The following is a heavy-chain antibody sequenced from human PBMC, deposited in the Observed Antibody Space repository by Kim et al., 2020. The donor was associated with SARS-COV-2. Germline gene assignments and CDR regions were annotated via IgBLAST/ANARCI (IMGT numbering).Heavy chain of an antibody. V-gene: IGHV3-30*04. CDR3: ARAMPSGSGSYYNPVDY. CDR1: GFTFSSYA. CDR2: ISYDGSNK. J-gene: IGHJ4*01. D-gene: IGHD3-10*01. Sequence: GGSLRLSCAASGFTFSSYAMHWVRQAPGKGLEWVAVISYDGSNKYYADSVKGRFTISRDNSKNTLYLQMNSLRAEDTAVYYCARAMPSGSGSYYNPVDY.